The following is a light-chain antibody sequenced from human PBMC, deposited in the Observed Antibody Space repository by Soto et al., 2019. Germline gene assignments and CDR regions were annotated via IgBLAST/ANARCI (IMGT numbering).Light chain of an antibody. CDR3: QQRSSWPLT. CDR2: DTS. J-gene: IGKJ4*01. V-gene: IGKV3-11*01. CDR1: QSIAIY. Sequence: EIVLTQSPATLSLSPGERATLSCRASQSIAIYLAWYQQKPGQAPRLLIYDTSNRAPGIPARFSGSGSGTDFTLTISRLGPEDFAVYYCQQRSSWPLTFGGGTKVETK.